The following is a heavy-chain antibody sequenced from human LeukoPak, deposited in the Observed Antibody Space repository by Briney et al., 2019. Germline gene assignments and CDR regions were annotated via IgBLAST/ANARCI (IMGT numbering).Heavy chain of an antibody. V-gene: IGHV3-23*01. D-gene: IGHD3-10*01. J-gene: IGHJ4*02. Sequence: GVSLRLSCAASGFTFSRYAMIWVRQAPGKGLEWVSAISGSGGRTYNADSVTGPFTISRDNSKNTLYLQMNSLRAEDTAVYYCATHQRGWFRVTVIDYWGQGTLVTVSS. CDR2: ISGSGGRT. CDR1: GFTFSRYA. CDR3: ATHQRGWFRVTVIDY.